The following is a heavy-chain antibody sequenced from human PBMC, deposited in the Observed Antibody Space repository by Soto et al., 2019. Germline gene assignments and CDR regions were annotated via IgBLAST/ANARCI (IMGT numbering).Heavy chain of an antibody. J-gene: IGHJ4*02. D-gene: IGHD2-15*01. CDR1: GGSISSYY. CDR3: ARYCSGGSCYSSESLDY. Sequence: QVQLQESGPGLVKPSETLSLTCTVSGGSISSYYWSWIRQPPGKGLEWIGYIYYSGSTNFYHAFKSRGTISVDTSKNQFSMKLSSVTATDAAVYYCARYCSGGSCYSSESLDYWGQGTLVTVSS. V-gene: IGHV4-59*08. CDR2: IYYSGST.